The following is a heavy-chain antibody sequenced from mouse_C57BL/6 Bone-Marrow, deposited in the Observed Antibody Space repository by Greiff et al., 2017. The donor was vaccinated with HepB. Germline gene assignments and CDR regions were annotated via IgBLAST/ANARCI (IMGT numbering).Heavy chain of an antibody. D-gene: IGHD1-1*01. Sequence: EVKLQESGGGLVQPGGSMKLSCVASGFTFSNYWMNWVRQSPEKGLEWFAQIRLKSDNYATHYAESVKGRFTISRDDSKSSVYLQMNNLRAEDTGIYYCLHYYGSSRHWYFDVWGTGTTVTVSS. J-gene: IGHJ1*03. CDR3: LHYYGSSRHWYFDV. CDR2: IRLKSDNYAT. V-gene: IGHV6-3*01. CDR1: GFTFSNYW.